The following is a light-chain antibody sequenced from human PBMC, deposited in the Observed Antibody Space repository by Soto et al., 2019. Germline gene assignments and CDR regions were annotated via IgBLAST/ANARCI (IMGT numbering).Light chain of an antibody. J-gene: IGKJ2*01. CDR3: QQYGGSPPYT. V-gene: IGKV3-20*01. CDR1: RSISSTN. CDR2: GAS. Sequence: EIVLTQSPGTLSLSPGERATLSCRASRSISSTNLAWYQQKPGQAPRLLIYGASSRATGIPDRFSGSGSGTFFTLIISRMQPEDVAVYYCQQYGGSPPYTFGQGTKLEIK.